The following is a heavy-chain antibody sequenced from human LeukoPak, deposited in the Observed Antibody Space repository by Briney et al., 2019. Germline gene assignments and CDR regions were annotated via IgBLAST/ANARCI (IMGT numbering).Heavy chain of an antibody. CDR1: GFTLSSFS. Sequence: PGGSLSLSCAASGFTLSSFSMHWVRQSSGRGLEYVSAINYKGGTTYYADSVKGRFTISRDNSKNTLYLQMASLRDEDMGVYYCARVGPATAFDYWGQGTLVTVSS. CDR3: ARVGPATAFDY. CDR2: INYKGGTT. J-gene: IGHJ4*02. V-gene: IGHV3-64*02.